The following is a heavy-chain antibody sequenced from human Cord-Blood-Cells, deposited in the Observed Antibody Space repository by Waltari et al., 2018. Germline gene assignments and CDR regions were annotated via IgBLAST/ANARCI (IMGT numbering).Heavy chain of an antibody. Sequence: QVQLVQSGAEVKKPGASVKVSCKVSGYTLTELSMHWVRQAPGKGLEWMGGFDPEDGETIYAQKFQGRVTMTEDTPTDTAYMELSSLRSEDTAVYYCATTHPVREMRSLAFDIWGQGTMVTVSS. J-gene: IGHJ3*02. V-gene: IGHV1-24*01. CDR3: ATTHPVREMRSLAFDI. CDR1: GYTLTELS. CDR2: FDPEDGET. D-gene: IGHD3-16*01.